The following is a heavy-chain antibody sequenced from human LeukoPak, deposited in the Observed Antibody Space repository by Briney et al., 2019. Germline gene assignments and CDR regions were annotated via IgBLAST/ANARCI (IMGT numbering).Heavy chain of an antibody. CDR3: ARGCGGDCYSDLAY. J-gene: IGHJ4*02. V-gene: IGHV3-30*04. CDR2: LSYDGRKI. D-gene: IGHD2-21*02. Sequence: GGSLRLSCEGSKFTISSYAMQWVRQSPGKGLEWVAALSYDGRKIFYADSVKGRFTISRDNSQNTVSLQMNSLRHDDTAIYYCARGCGGDCYSDLAYWGQGTPVTVSS. CDR1: KFTISSYA.